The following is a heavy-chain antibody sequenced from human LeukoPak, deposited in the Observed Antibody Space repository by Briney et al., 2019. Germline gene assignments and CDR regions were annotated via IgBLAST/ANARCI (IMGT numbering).Heavy chain of an antibody. J-gene: IGHJ4*02. CDR2: ITSGANT. CDR1: GFTFNTYA. D-gene: IGHD2/OR15-2a*01. CDR3: VSFYETY. V-gene: IGHV3-23*01. Sequence: GGSLRLSCAASGFTFNTYAMSWVRQAPGKGLEWVSGITSGANTYYADSVKGRFTISKDNAKNTVYLQMNNLRAEDTAVYYCVSFYETYWGRGTLVTVSS.